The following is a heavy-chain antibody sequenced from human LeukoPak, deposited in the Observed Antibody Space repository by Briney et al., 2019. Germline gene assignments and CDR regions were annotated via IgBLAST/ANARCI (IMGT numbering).Heavy chain of an antibody. D-gene: IGHD3-10*01. CDR1: GGSISSSSYY. V-gene: IGHV4-39*07. J-gene: IGHJ5*02. CDR2: TYYSGST. Sequence: SETLSLTRTVSGGSISSSSYYWGWIRQPPGKGLEWIGSTYYSGSTYYNPSLKSRVTMSVDTSKNQFSLKLNSVTAADTAVYYCARGYGSGSNWFDPWGQGTLVIVSS. CDR3: ARGYGSGSNWFDP.